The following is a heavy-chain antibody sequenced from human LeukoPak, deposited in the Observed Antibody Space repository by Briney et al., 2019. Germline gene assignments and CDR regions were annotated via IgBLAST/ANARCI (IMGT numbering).Heavy chain of an antibody. CDR1: GYTFTSYG. CDR2: ISAYNGNT. CDR3: ARNNGAYWDGYNCSPVY. Sequence: ASVKVSCKASGYTFTSYGISWVRQAPGQGLEWMGWISAYNGNTNYAQKLQGRVTMTTDTSTSTAYMELRSLRSDDTAVYYCARNNGAYWDGYNCSPVYWGQGTLVTVSS. J-gene: IGHJ4*02. D-gene: IGHD5-24*01. V-gene: IGHV1-18*01.